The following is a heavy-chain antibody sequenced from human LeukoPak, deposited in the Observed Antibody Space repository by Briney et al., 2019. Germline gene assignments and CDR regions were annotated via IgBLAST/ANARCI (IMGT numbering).Heavy chain of an antibody. J-gene: IGHJ4*02. V-gene: IGHV3-48*03. Sequence: PGGSLGLSCAASGFTFSSYEMNWVRQAPGKGLEWVSCISSSGSTIYYADSVKGRFTISRDNAKNSLYLQMNSLRAEDTAVYYCARDTAGTLDYWGQGTLVTVSS. CDR3: ARDTAGTLDY. CDR2: ISSSGSTI. D-gene: IGHD6-13*01. CDR1: GFTFSSYE.